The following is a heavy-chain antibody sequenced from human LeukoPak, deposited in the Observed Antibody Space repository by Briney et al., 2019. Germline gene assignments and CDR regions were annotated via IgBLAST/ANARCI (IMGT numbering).Heavy chain of an antibody. J-gene: IGHJ4*02. CDR2: ISAYNGNT. Sequence: ASVKVSCKASGGTFSSYAISWVRQAPGQGLEWMGWISAYNGNTNYAQKLQGRVTMTTDTSTSTAYMELRSLRSDDTAVYYCARDNHFFGITIFGVVDYWGQGTLVTVSS. CDR1: GGTFSSYA. D-gene: IGHD3-3*01. V-gene: IGHV1-18*01. CDR3: ARDNHFFGITIFGVVDY.